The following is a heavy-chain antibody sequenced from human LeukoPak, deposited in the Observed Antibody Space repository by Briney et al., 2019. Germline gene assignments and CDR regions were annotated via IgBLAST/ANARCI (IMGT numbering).Heavy chain of an antibody. CDR2: IYSGGST. D-gene: IGHD2-15*01. V-gene: IGHV3-66*02. J-gene: IGHJ1*01. CDR3: AKDEGYCSGGSCYEAPYFQH. Sequence: PGGSLRLSCAASGFTVSSNYMSWVRQAPGKGLEWVSVIYSGGSTYYADSVKGRFTISRDNSKNTLYLQMNSLRAEDTAVYYCAKDEGYCSGGSCYEAPYFQHWGQGTLVTVSS. CDR1: GFTVSSNY.